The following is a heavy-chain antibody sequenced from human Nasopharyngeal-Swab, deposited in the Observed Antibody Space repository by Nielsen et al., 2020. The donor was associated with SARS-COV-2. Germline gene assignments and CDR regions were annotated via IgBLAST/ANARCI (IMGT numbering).Heavy chain of an antibody. V-gene: IGHV1-69*06. CDR2: IIPIFGTA. J-gene: IGHJ6*02. D-gene: IGHD1-26*01. CDR3: ARSPGNYYYYYGMDV. Sequence: SVKVSCKASGYTFTSYGISWVRQAPGQGLEWMGGIIPIFGTANYAQKFQGRVTITADKSTSTAYMELSSLRSEDTAVYYCARSPGNYYYYYGMDVWGQGTTVTVSS. CDR1: GYTFTSYG.